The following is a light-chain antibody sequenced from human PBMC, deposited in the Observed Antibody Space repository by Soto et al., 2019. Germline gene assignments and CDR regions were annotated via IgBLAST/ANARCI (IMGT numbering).Light chain of an antibody. CDR2: WAS. V-gene: IGKV4-1*01. J-gene: IGKJ3*01. CDR3: QQYYSSPFT. CDR1: QSILYSTNNNNY. Sequence: DIVMTQSPDSLAVSLGERATINCKSSQSILYSTNNNNYLARYQQRPGQPPRLLIHWASTRESGVPDRFSGSGSGTDFTLTISSLQAEDVAVYYCQQYYSSPFTFGPGTKVDIK.